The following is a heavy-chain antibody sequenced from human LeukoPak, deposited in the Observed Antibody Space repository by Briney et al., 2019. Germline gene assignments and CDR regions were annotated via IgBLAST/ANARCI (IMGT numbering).Heavy chain of an antibody. D-gene: IGHD5-18*01. J-gene: IGHJ4*02. Sequence: GGSLRLSCAASGFTFSTYWMHWVRQAPGKGLVWVSRINSDGSSISYADSVKGRFTISRDDAKNTVYLQMNSLRVEDTAVYYCARGYDYWGQGTLVTVSS. CDR3: ARGYDY. CDR2: INSDGSSI. V-gene: IGHV3-74*01. CDR1: GFTFSTYW.